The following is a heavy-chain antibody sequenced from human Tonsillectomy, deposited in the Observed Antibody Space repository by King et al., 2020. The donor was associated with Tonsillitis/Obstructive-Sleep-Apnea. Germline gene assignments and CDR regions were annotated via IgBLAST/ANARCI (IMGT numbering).Heavy chain of an antibody. D-gene: IGHD3-10*01. J-gene: IGHJ4*02. CDR1: GFTFSDYY. V-gene: IGHV3-11*01. CDR2: ISSSGSTI. CDR3: ARCRITLVRGIITLYYFDY. Sequence: VQLVESGGGLVKPGGSLRLSCAASGFTFSDYYMSWIRQAPGKGLEWLSYISSSGSTIYYADSVKGRFTISRDNAKNSLYLQMNSLRAEDTAVYYLARCRITLVRGIITLYYFDYWGPGTPVTVS.